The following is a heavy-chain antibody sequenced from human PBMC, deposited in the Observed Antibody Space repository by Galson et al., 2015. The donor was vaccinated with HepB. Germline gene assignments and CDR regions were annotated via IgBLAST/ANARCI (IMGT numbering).Heavy chain of an antibody. V-gene: IGHV3-15*07. D-gene: IGHD4/OR15-4a*01. CDR1: GFSFTYAW. CDR2: MKSKISGRTI. CDR3: NWNPPHASRLSGVDP. J-gene: IGHJ5*02. Sequence: SLRLSCAASGFSFTYAWMNWVRQAPGKGLEWVGRMKSKISGRTIDYAAPVKGRFTISRDDSKNTLYLEMSSTKIEDTAMHYCNWNPPHASRLSGVDPWGQGTLVAVSS.